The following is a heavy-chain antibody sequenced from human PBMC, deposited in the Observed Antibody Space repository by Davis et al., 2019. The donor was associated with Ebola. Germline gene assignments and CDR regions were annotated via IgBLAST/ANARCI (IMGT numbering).Heavy chain of an antibody. V-gene: IGHV3-30-3*01. CDR3: ARDSGYERPVDY. CDR1: GFTFSSYA. J-gene: IGHJ4*02. D-gene: IGHD5-12*01. CDR2: ISYDGSNK. Sequence: PGGSLRLSCAASGFTFSSYAMHWVRQAPGKGLEWVAVISYDGSNKYYADSVKGRFTISRDNAKNSLYLQMNSLRDEDTAVYYCARDSGYERPVDYWGQGTLVTVSS.